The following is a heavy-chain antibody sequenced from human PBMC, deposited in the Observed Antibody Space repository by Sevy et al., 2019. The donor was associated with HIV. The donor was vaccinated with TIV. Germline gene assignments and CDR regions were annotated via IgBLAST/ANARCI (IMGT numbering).Heavy chain of an antibody. CDR3: ARSSSRSGYYPYYYYGMDV. D-gene: IGHD3-22*01. J-gene: IGHJ6*02. CDR1: GGSISSSSYY. Sequence: SETLSLTCTVSGGSISSSSYYWGWIRQPPGKGLEWIGSIYYSGSTYYNPSLKSRVTISVDTSKNQFSLKLSSVTAADTAVYYYARSSSRSGYYPYYYYGMDVWGQGTTVTVSS. V-gene: IGHV4-39*01. CDR2: IYYSGST.